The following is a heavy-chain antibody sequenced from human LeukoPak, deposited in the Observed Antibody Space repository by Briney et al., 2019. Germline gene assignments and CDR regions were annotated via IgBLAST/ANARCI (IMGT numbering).Heavy chain of an antibody. CDR1: GFTFSSNY. V-gene: IGHV3-23*01. CDR2: ISGSGGST. CDR3: ARMIRLRLGELFFDY. Sequence: GGSLRLSCAASGFTFSSNYMSWVRQAPGKGLEWVSAISGSGGSTYYADSVKGRFTISRDNSKNTLYLQMNSLRAEDTAVYYCARMIRLRLGELFFDYWGQGTLVTVSS. J-gene: IGHJ4*02. D-gene: IGHD3-16*01.